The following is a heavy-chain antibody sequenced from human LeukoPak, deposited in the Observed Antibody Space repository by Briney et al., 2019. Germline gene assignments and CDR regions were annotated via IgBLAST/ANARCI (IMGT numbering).Heavy chain of an antibody. CDR3: ARGYSGWHNFLDY. CDR2: ISSSGSTI. J-gene: IGHJ4*02. V-gene: IGHV3-11*04. CDR1: RFTFSDYY. D-gene: IGHD6-19*01. Sequence: PGGSLRLSCAASRFTFSDYYMNWIRQAPGKGLEWVSCISSSGSTIYYADSVKGRFTISRDNAKNSLYLQMNSLRAEDTAVYYCARGYSGWHNFLDYWGQGTLVTVSS.